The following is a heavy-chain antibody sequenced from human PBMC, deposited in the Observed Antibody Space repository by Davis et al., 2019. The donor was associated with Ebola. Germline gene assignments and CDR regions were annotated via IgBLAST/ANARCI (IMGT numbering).Heavy chain of an antibody. CDR2: IYYSGST. J-gene: IGHJ4*02. CDR1: GGSISSSSYY. Sequence: SETLSLTCTVSGGSISSSSYYWGWIRQPPGKGLEWIGSIYYSGSTYYNPSLKSRVTISVDTSKNQFSLKLSSVTAADTAVYYCASQDHGYYYDILTGYYARPLGFDYWGQGTLVTVSS. CDR3: ASQDHGYYYDILTGYYARPLGFDY. D-gene: IGHD3-9*01. V-gene: IGHV4-39*01.